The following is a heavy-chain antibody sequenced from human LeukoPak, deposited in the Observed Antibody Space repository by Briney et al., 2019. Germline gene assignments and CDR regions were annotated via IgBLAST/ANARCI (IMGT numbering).Heavy chain of an antibody. Sequence: GASVKVSCKASGYTFTGYYMHWVRQAPGQGLEWMGWINPNSGGTNYAQKFQGWVTMTRDTSISTAYMELSRLRSDDTAVYYCARGEYSSSSEPGSFDYWGQGTLVTVSS. V-gene: IGHV1-2*04. CDR1: GYTFTGYY. J-gene: IGHJ4*02. CDR3: ARGEYSSSSEPGSFDY. CDR2: INPNSGGT. D-gene: IGHD6-13*01.